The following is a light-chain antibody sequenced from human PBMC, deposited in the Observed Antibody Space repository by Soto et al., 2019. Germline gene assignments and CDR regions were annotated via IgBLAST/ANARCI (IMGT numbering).Light chain of an antibody. CDR3: SSYAGRNYAV. CDR2: EVD. Sequence: QSVLTQPPSASGSPGQSVSISCTGTGSDGGGYNYVSWYQQRPDKAPKLIIYEVDKRPSGVPDRFSGSKSGTSAYLTVSGLQTEDEADYYCSSYAGRNYAVFGRGTQLTVL. J-gene: IGLJ7*01. V-gene: IGLV2-8*01. CDR1: GSDGGGYNY.